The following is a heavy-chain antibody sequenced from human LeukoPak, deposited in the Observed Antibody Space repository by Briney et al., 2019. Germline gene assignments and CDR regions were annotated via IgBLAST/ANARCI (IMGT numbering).Heavy chain of an antibody. V-gene: IGHV5-51*01. CDR1: GYSFTSYW. CDR2: IYPGDSDT. Sequence: GESLKISCKGSGYSFTSYWIGWVRQMPGKGLEWMGIIYPGDSDTRYSPSFQGQVTISADKSISTAYLQWSSLKASDTAMYYCARHLPEQHYDFWSGYPLGNYYGMDVWGQGTTVTVSS. J-gene: IGHJ6*02. D-gene: IGHD3-3*01. CDR3: ARHLPEQHYDFWSGYPLGNYYGMDV.